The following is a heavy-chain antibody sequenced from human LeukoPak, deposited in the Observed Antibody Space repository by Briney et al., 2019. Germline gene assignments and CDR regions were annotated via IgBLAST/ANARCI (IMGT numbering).Heavy chain of an antibody. Sequence: PGGSLRLSCAASGFTFSSYAMSWVRQAPGKGLEWVTAISGSGGSTYYADSVKGRFTISRDNSKNTLYLQMNSLRAEDTAVYYCAKGILSRYYFDYWGQGTLVTVSS. CDR3: AKGILSRYYFDY. J-gene: IGHJ4*02. V-gene: IGHV3-23*01. CDR1: GFTFSSYA. CDR2: ISGSGGST.